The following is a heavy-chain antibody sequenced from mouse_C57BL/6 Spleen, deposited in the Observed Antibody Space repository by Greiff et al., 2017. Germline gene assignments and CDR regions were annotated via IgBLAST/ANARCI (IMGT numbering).Heavy chain of an antibody. J-gene: IGHJ2*01. V-gene: IGHV1-55*01. D-gene: IGHD1-1*01. CDR1: GYTFTSYW. CDR3: AQSITTVVAHCDY. CDR2: IYPGSGST. Sequence: QVQLQQPGAELVKPGASVKMSCKASGYTFTSYWITWVKQRPGQGLEWIGDIYPGSGSTNYNEKFKSKATLTVDTSSSTAYMQRSSLTSEDSAVYYCAQSITTVVAHCDYWGQGTTRTVSS.